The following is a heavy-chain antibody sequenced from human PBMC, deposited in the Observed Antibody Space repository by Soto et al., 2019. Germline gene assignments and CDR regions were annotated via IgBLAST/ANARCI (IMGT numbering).Heavy chain of an antibody. CDR3: AGGYSSSWYSNAFDY. CDR2: INPSGGST. J-gene: IGHJ4*02. CDR1: GYTFTSYY. V-gene: IGHV1-46*01. D-gene: IGHD6-13*01. Sequence: QVQLVQSGAEVKKPGASVKVSCKASGYTFTSYYMHWVRQAPGQGLEWMGIINPSGGSTSYAQKFQGRGTMTRNTSTSTVYMELSSLRSEDTAVYYCAGGYSSSWYSNAFDYWGQGTLVTVSS.